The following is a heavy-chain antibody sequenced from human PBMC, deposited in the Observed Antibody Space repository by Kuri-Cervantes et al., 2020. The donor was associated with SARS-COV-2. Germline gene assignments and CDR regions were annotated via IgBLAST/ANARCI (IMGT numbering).Heavy chain of an antibody. Sequence: GESLKIPCAASGFTFSSYAMHWVRQAPGKGLEWVSAISGSGGSTYYADSVKGRFTISRDNSKNTLYLQMNSLRAEDTAVYYCAKGDDFWSGYYPDYWGQGTLVTVSS. J-gene: IGHJ4*02. CDR3: AKGDDFWSGYYPDY. CDR2: ISGSGGST. CDR1: GFTFSSYA. V-gene: IGHV3-23*01. D-gene: IGHD3-3*01.